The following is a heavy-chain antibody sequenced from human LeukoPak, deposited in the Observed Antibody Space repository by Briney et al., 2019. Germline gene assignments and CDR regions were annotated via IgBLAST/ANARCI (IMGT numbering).Heavy chain of an antibody. J-gene: IGHJ4*02. Sequence: SETLSLTCTVSGGSISSYYWSWIRQPAGKGLEWIGRIYSTGSTNYNPSLKSRVTMSVDTSKNQFSLRLRSVPAADTAVYYCARQIASAGTAGFDFWGQGALVTVSS. V-gene: IGHV4-4*07. CDR2: IYSTGST. D-gene: IGHD6-13*01. CDR3: ARQIASAGTAGFDF. CDR1: GGSISSYY.